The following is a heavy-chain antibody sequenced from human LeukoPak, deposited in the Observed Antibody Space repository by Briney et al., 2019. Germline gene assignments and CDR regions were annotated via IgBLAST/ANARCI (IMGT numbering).Heavy chain of an antibody. Sequence: GGSLRLSCAASGFTLTTYWMSWVRQLPGKGLEWVANINQDGTEKYYVDSVKGRFTISRDNAKNLLDVQMNSLRVEDTGIYYCVKVAKYYYGSETYYFFEHWGQGTPVTASS. CDR3: VKVAKYYYGSETYYFFEH. D-gene: IGHD3-10*01. CDR2: INQDGTEK. V-gene: IGHV3-7*01. J-gene: IGHJ4*02. CDR1: GFTLTTYW.